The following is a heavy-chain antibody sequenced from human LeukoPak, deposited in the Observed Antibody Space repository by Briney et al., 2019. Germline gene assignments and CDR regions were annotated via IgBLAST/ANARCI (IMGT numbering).Heavy chain of an antibody. Sequence: PETLSLTCAVSGGSIIKSNWWSWVRQPPGKGLEWIGEIYHNGKSGSTTYNPSLKSRATISVDKSKNQFSLKLSSVTAADTAVYYCARGFQWLVCESWGQGTLVTVSS. CDR3: ARGFQWLVCES. CDR1: GGSIIKSNW. D-gene: IGHD6-19*01. CDR2: IYHNGKSGST. J-gene: IGHJ4*02. V-gene: IGHV4-4*03.